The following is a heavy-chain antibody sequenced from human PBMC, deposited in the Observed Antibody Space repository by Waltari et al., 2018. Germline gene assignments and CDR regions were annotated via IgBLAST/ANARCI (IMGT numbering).Heavy chain of an antibody. CDR3: ARPLASSSSVVVASMSYYYGMDV. D-gene: IGHD2-15*01. CDR1: GYTFTGYY. J-gene: IGHJ6*02. Sequence: QVQLVQSGAEVKKPGASVKVSCKASGYTFTGYYMHWVRQAPGQGLEWMGRINPNSGGTNYAQKFQGRVTMTRDTSISTAYMELSRLRSDDTAVYYCARPLASSSSVVVASMSYYYGMDVWGQGTTVTVSS. V-gene: IGHV1-2*06. CDR2: INPNSGGT.